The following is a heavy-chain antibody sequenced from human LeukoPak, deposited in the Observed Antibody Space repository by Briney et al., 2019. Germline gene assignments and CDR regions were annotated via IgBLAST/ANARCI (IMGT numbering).Heavy chain of an antibody. CDR2: IYYSGST. CDR1: GGSISSSDYY. Sequence: SETLSSTCTVSGGSISSSDYYWSWIRQPPGKGLEWIGYIYYSGSTYYNPSLESRVTISVDTSKNQFSLRLNSVTAADTAVYYCARDSDDFWSGYYTFDYWGQGILVTVSS. V-gene: IGHV4-30-4*01. J-gene: IGHJ4*02. D-gene: IGHD3-3*01. CDR3: ARDSDDFWSGYYTFDY.